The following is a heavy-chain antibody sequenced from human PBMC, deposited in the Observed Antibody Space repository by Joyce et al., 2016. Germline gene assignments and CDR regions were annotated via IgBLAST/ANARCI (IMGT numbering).Heavy chain of an antibody. CDR2: IDPRDSYT. CDR1: GYSFTSHW. D-gene: IGHD3-10*02. CDR3: ARHVTDWFDP. Sequence: EVQLVQSGAEVKKHGESLRISCKGSGYSFTSHWIGWVRQMPGKGLEWMGRIDPRDSYTDYSPSFEGHVTISVDKTISAAYLQWSSLRASDTAIYYCARHVTDWFDPWGQGTLVTVSS. J-gene: IGHJ5*02. V-gene: IGHV5-10-1*03.